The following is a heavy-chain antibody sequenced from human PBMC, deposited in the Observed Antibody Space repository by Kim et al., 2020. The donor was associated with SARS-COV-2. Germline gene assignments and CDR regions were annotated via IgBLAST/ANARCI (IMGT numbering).Heavy chain of an antibody. V-gene: IGHV1-18*01. Sequence: ASVKVSCKASGYTFTSYGISWVRQAPGQGLEWMGWISAYNGNTNYAQKLQGRVTMTTDTSTSTAYMELRSLRSDDTAVYYCASADYYGSGSVLSGGYYYGVDVWGQGTTVTVSS. CDR3: ASADYYGSGSVLSGGYYYGVDV. CDR1: GYTFTSYG. D-gene: IGHD3-10*01. J-gene: IGHJ6*02. CDR2: ISAYNGNT.